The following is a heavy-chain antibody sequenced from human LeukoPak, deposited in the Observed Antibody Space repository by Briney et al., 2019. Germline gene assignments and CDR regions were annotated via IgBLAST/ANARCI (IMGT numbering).Heavy chain of an antibody. CDR1: GFTFSSYA. CDR2: ISGSGGST. J-gene: IGHJ4*02. CDR3: AKDRSGWYQSGEDFDY. D-gene: IGHD6-19*01. V-gene: IGHV3-23*01. Sequence: PGGSLRLSCAASGFTFSSYAMSWVRQAPGKGLEWVSAISGSGGSTYYADSVKGRFTISRDNSKNTLYLQMNSLRAEDTAVYYCAKDRSGWYQSGEDFDYWGQGTLVTVSS.